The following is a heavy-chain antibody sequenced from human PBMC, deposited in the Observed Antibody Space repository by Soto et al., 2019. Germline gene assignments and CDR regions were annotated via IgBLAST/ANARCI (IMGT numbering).Heavy chain of an antibody. D-gene: IGHD4-17*01. CDR1: GLTFSSFA. CDR3: AKEPVTFYYFDY. J-gene: IGHJ4*02. CDR2: ISGSGGST. Sequence: SGGSLRLSWAASGLTFSSFAMSWVRQAPGKGLEWVSAISGSGGSTYYADSVKGRFTISRDNSKNTLYLQMNSLRAEDTAVYYCAKEPVTFYYFDYWGQGTLVTVSS. V-gene: IGHV3-23*01.